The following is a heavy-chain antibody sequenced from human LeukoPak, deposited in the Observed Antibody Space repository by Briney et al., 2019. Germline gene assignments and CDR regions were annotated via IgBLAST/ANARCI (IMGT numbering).Heavy chain of an antibody. CDR2: INHSGST. J-gene: IGHJ4*02. V-gene: IGHV4-34*01. CDR1: GGSFSGYY. CDR3: ARDYDSSGYLQGYYFDY. Sequence: SETLSLTCAVYGGSFSGYYWSWIRQPPGKGLEWIGEINHSGSTNYNPSLKSRVTISVDTSKNQFSLKLSSVTAADTAVYYCARDYDSSGYLQGYYFDYWGQGTLVTVSS. D-gene: IGHD3-22*01.